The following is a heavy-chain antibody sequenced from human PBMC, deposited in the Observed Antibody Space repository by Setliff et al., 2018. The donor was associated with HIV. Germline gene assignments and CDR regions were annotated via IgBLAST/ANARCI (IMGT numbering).Heavy chain of an antibody. D-gene: IGHD3-3*02. CDR3: ARDSGTNDHFLSPYYGALDF. CDR2: MNPNSGGT. V-gene: IGHV1-2*02. Sequence: ASVKVSCKASGYTFTVYYLHWLRQAPGQGLEWMGWMNPNSGGTNYAQKFQGRVTMTRDTSINTLYMELERLTSDDTALYYCARDSGTNDHFLSPYYGALDFWGLGTLVTVSS. CDR1: GYTFTVYY. J-gene: IGHJ4*02.